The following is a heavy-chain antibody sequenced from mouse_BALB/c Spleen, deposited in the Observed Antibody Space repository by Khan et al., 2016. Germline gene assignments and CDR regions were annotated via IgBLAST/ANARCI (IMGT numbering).Heavy chain of an antibody. J-gene: IGHJ2*01. V-gene: IGHV5-4*02. CDR3: TRDHYGLYFDF. Sequence: EVELVESGGGLMKPGGSLKLSCAASGFTFSDYYMYWVRQTPEKRLEWVATISDGGTYTNYPDSVKGRFTISRDNAENNLYLQMSSLKSEDTAMYYWTRDHYGLYFDFWGRGTTLTVAS. D-gene: IGHD1-2*01. CDR1: GFTFSDYY. CDR2: ISDGGTYT.